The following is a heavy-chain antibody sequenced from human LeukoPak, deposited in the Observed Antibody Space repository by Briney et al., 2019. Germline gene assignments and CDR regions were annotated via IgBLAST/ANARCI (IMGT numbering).Heavy chain of an antibody. V-gene: IGHV3-23*01. CDR1: GFTFSSYA. Sequence: GGSLSLSCTASGFTFSSYAMSWVRQAPGKALEWVSSISGSGGSTYYADSVKGRFTISRDNSKNTLYLQMNSLRAEDTAVYYCAKSLPTRPTDYWGQGTLVTVSS. J-gene: IGHJ4*02. CDR3: AKSLPTRPTDY. CDR2: ISGSGGST. D-gene: IGHD5-12*01.